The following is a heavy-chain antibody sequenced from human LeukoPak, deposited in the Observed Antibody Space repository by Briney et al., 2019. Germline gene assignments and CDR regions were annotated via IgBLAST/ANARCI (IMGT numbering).Heavy chain of an antibody. V-gene: IGHV1-69*06. D-gene: IGHD3-22*01. CDR3: ARGRYYYDSSGYYYVDY. CDR1: GGTFSSYA. CDR2: IIPIFGTA. Sequence: SVKVSCKASGGTFSSYAISWVRQAPGQGLEWMGGIIPIFGTANYAQKFQGRVTITADKSTSTAYMELSSLRSEDTAVYYCARGRYYYDSSGYYYVDYWGQGTLVTVSS. J-gene: IGHJ4*02.